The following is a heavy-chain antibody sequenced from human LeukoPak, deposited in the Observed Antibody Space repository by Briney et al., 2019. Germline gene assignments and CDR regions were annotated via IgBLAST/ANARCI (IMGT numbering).Heavy chain of an antibody. J-gene: IGHJ6*02. CDR1: GFTFSSYA. CDR2: ISGSGGST. CDR3: ANQVTAAGSNYYYYYGMDV. Sequence: GGSLRLSCAASGFTFSSYAMSWARQAPGKGLEWVSAISGSGGSTYYADSVKGRFTISRDNSKNTLYLQMNSLRAEDTAVYYCANQVTAAGSNYYYYYGMDVWGQGTTVTVSS. V-gene: IGHV3-23*01. D-gene: IGHD6-13*01.